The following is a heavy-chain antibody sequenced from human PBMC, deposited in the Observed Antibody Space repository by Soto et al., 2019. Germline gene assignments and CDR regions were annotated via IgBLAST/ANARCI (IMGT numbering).Heavy chain of an antibody. Sequence: ASVKVSCKASGYTFTGYYMHWVRQAPGQGLEWMGWINPSSGGTNYAQKFQGWVTMTRDTSISTAYTELSRLRSDDTAVYYCARDSGSGWFYNWFDPWGQGTLVTVSS. CDR3: ARDSGSGWFYNWFDP. CDR1: GYTFTGYY. CDR2: INPSSGGT. J-gene: IGHJ5*02. D-gene: IGHD6-19*01. V-gene: IGHV1-2*04.